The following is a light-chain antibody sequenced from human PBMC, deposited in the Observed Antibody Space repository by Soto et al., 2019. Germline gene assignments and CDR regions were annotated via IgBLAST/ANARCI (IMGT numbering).Light chain of an antibody. J-gene: IGKJ3*01. V-gene: IGKV3-20*01. CDR1: QTISSSF. Sequence: EIVLTQSPGTLSLSPGERATLSCRASQTISSSFLAWYQQKPGQAPRLLIYRASRRAPGIPDRFSGSWSWTDFTLTTTRLEPEDVAVYYCHQFGSSPMDTFGPGTKVEIK. CDR2: RAS. CDR3: HQFGSSPMDT.